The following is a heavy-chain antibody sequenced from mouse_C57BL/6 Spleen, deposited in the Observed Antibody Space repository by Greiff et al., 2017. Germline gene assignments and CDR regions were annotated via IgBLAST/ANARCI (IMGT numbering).Heavy chain of an antibody. CDR1: GFTFSDYG. J-gene: IGHJ2*01. CDR3: ASRNNYENYFDY. CDR2: ISSGSSSI. D-gene: IGHD1-3*01. V-gene: IGHV5-17*01. Sequence: EVMLVESGGGLVKPGGSLKLSCAASGFTFSDYGMHWVRQAPEKGLEWVAYISSGSSSIYYADTVKGRFTISRDNVKNTLFLQMTSLRSEDTAMYYCASRNNYENYFDYWGQGTTLTVSS.